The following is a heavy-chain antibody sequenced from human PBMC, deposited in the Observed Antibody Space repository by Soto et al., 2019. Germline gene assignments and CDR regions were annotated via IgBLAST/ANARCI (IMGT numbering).Heavy chain of an antibody. J-gene: IGHJ6*03. Sequence: EAQLVESGGGLVQPGGSLRLSCAASGFTFSNYEMHWVRQAPGKGLEYVSGISNDGAHTDYAKSVKGRVTISRDNSENTLYLQMDSLRAVEMSLYCCAGRGYGSWWPIVYMDVWGKGTTVTVSS. D-gene: IGHD1-26*01. V-gene: IGHV3-64*01. CDR3: AGRGYGSWWPIVYMDV. CDR1: GFTFSNYE. CDR2: ISNDGAHT.